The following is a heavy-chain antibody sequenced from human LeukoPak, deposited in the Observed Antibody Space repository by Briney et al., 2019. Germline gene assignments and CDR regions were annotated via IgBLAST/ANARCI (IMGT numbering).Heavy chain of an antibody. Sequence: ASVKVSCKASGYTFTFYYVHWVRQAPGQGLEWMGWINPNSGDTNYAQNFQGRVTMTRDTSISTAYMDLSRLRSDDTAVYYCARDYYGSGSYPRAYFDSLVQGTLVTVPS. J-gene: IGHJ4*02. D-gene: IGHD3-10*01. CDR1: GYTFTFYY. V-gene: IGHV1-2*02. CDR3: ARDYYGSGSYPRAYFDS. CDR2: INPNSGDT.